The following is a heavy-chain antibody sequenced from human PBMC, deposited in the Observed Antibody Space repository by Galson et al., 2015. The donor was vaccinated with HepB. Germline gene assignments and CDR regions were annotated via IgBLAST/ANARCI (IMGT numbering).Heavy chain of an antibody. CDR2: IKEDRSKI. CDR3: ARLGYSYGVGFYYYGMDV. Sequence: SLRLSCAASGFIFSNYWMSWVRQAPGKGLEWVANIKEDRSKIYYVDSVKGRFMISRDNDKNSLYLQMNSLSAEDTAVYYCARLGYSYGVGFYYYGMDVWGQGTTVTVSS. D-gene: IGHD5-18*01. CDR1: GFIFSNYW. J-gene: IGHJ6*02. V-gene: IGHV3-7*01.